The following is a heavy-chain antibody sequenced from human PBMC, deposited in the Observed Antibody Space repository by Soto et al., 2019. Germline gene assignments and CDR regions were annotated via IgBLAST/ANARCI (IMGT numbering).Heavy chain of an antibody. CDR2: IIPIFGTA. CDR1: GGTFSSYA. Sequence: GASVKVSCKASGGTFSSYAISWVRQAPGQGLEWMGGIIPIFGTANYAQKFQGRVTITADESLSTAYMELSSLRSEDTALYYCARGDSSSYPYYGMDVWGQGTTVTVSS. J-gene: IGHJ6*02. D-gene: IGHD6-13*01. CDR3: ARGDSSSYPYYGMDV. V-gene: IGHV1-69*13.